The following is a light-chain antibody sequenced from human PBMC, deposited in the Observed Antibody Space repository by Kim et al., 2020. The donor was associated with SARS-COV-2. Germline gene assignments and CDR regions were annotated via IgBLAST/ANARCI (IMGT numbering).Light chain of an antibody. Sequence: QSALTQPASVSGSPGQSITISCTGTSSDVGNYNFVSWYQQHPGKAPKSMIYEVSKRPSGVSDRFSGSKSGNTASLTISGLQAEDEADYYCCSYADSSTWVFGGGTQLTVL. V-gene: IGLV2-23*02. J-gene: IGLJ3*02. CDR1: SSDVGNYNF. CDR2: EVS. CDR3: CSYADSSTWV.